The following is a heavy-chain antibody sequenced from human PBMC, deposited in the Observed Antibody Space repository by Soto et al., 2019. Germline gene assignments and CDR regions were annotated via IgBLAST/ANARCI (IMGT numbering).Heavy chain of an antibody. D-gene: IGHD2-15*01. Sequence: GASVKVSCKASGYTFTSYAMHWVRQAPGQRLEWMGWINAGNGNTKYSQKFQGRVTITRDTSASTAYMELSSLRSEDMAVYYCARGPGGPDGPGDYWGQGTLVTVSS. CDR3: ARGPGGPDGPGDY. CDR1: GYTFTSYA. J-gene: IGHJ4*02. V-gene: IGHV1-3*01. CDR2: INAGNGNT.